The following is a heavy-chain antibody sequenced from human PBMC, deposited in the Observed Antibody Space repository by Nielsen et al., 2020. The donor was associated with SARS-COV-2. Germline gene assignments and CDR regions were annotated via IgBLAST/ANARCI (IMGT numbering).Heavy chain of an antibody. CDR1: GYTFTSYG. CDR2: ISAYNGNT. J-gene: IGHJ5*02. D-gene: IGHD3-10*01. CDR3: ARDHPMVWGEEFDP. Sequence: ASVNVSCKASGYTFTSYGISWVRQAPGQGLEWMGWISAYNGNTNYAQKLQGRVTMTTDTSTSTAYMELRSLRSDDTAVYYCARDHPMVWGEEFDPWGQGTLVTVSS. V-gene: IGHV1-18*01.